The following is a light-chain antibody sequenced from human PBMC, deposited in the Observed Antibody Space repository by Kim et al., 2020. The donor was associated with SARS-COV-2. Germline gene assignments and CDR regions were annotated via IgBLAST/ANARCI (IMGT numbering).Light chain of an antibody. Sequence: GNTGRITRGGNNSGSETVQWYRQKPGQATVLVIYYDYERTYGIPGRFSGFNCGSTANMTISRVEEGDEADYYCQVWDPYSDHSNGVFGGGTQLTVL. J-gene: IGLJ3*02. CDR1: NSGSET. CDR3: QVWDPYSDHSNGV. V-gene: IGLV3-21*04. CDR2: YDY.